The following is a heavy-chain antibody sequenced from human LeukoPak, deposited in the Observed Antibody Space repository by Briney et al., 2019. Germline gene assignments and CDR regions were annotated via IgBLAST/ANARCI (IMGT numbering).Heavy chain of an antibody. Sequence: GASVKVSCKASGYTFTSYAMHWVRQAPGQRLEWMGWINAGNGNTKYSQKFQGRVTITRDTSASTAYMELSSLRSEDTAVYYCAREGYYYDSSGYYWLGFDPWGQGTLVTVSS. V-gene: IGHV1-3*01. CDR3: AREGYYYDSSGYYWLGFDP. CDR2: INAGNGNT. D-gene: IGHD3-22*01. CDR1: GYTFTSYA. J-gene: IGHJ5*02.